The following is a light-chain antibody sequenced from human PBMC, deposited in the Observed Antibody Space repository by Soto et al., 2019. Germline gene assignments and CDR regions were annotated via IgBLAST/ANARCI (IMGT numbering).Light chain of an antibody. CDR3: QTWGTGFQV. Sequence: QPVLTQSPSASASLGASGKLTCTLTSGHSSYAITLHQKQPRKGPRYLMDLNNDGSHTTGDGIPDCFSGSSSGAGRYLIIAIHPAEDEADYYCQTWGTGFQVFGAGTKLTVL. J-gene: IGLJ2*01. CDR1: SGHSSYA. CDR2: LNNDGSH. V-gene: IGLV4-69*01.